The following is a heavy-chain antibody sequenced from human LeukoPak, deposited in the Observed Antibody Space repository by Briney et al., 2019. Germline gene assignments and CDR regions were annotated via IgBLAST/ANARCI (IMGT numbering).Heavy chain of an antibody. CDR3: AKRGVVIRVILVGFHKEAYYFES. Sequence: GGSLRLSCAVSGITLSNYGMSWVRQAPGKGLEWVAGISDSGGSTKYADSVKGRFTIARDNRKNTLYLQMNSLRAEDTAVYFCAKRGVVIRVILVGFHKEAYYFESWGQGALVSVSS. CDR1: GITLSNYG. V-gene: IGHV3-23*01. CDR2: ISDSGGST. D-gene: IGHD3/OR15-3a*01. J-gene: IGHJ4*02.